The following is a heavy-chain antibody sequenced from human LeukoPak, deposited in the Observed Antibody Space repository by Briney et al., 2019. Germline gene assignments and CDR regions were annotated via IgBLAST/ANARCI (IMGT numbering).Heavy chain of an antibody. CDR1: GYTFTSYD. Sequence: ASVKVSCKASGYTFTSYDINWVRQATGQGLEWMGWMNPNSSNTGYAQKFQGRVTITRNTSISTAYMELSSLRSEDTAVYYCARDYYDSSGYSKEDDAFDIWGQGTMVTVSS. V-gene: IGHV1-8*03. CDR3: ARDYYDSSGYSKEDDAFDI. CDR2: MNPNSSNT. J-gene: IGHJ3*02. D-gene: IGHD3-22*01.